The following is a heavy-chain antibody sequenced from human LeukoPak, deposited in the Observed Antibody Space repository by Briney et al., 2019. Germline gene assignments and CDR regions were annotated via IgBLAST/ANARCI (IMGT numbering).Heavy chain of an antibody. D-gene: IGHD3-9*01. Sequence: GASAKVSCKASGYTFTTYDIIWVRQATGQGLEWMGWMNPNSGNTGYAQKFQGRVTMTRDTSISTAYMELSSLRSGDTAVYFCARETTIPPYYFDYWGLGTPVIVSS. CDR3: ARETTIPPYYFDY. J-gene: IGHJ4*02. CDR1: GYTFTTYD. CDR2: MNPNSGNT. V-gene: IGHV1-8*01.